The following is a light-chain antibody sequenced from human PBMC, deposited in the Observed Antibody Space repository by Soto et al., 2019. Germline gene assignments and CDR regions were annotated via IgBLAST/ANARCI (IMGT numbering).Light chain of an antibody. CDR1: QGIRND. CDR3: LQKYFYPFT. V-gene: IGKV1-6*01. CDR2: AAS. Sequence: AIQMTQSPSSLSASVGDRVTITCRASQGIRNDLDWFQQKPGKAPKLLIYAASNLQSGVPARFSGSGSGTDFTLTISSLQPEDFATYYCLQKYFYPFTFGPGTKSGNQT. J-gene: IGKJ3*01.